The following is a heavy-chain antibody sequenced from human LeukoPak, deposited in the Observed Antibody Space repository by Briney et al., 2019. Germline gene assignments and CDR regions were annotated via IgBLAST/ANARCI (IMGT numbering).Heavy chain of an antibody. D-gene: IGHD6-13*01. CDR2: IYYSGST. CDR1: GGSISSYY. Sequence: PSETLSLTCTVSGGSISSYYWSWIRQPPGKGLEWIGYIYYSGSTNYNPSLKSRVTISVDTSKNQFSLKLSSVTAADTAVYYCASLYSSSWYAFDIWGQGTMVTVSS. CDR3: ASLYSSSWYAFDI. J-gene: IGHJ3*02. V-gene: IGHV4-59*01.